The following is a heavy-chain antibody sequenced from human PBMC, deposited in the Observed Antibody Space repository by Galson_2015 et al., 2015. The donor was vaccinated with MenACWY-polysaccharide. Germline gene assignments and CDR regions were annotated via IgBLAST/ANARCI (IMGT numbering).Heavy chain of an antibody. D-gene: IGHD5-18*01. J-gene: IGHJ4*02. V-gene: IGHV1-18*01. CDR1: GYTFTSYG. CDR3: ARVGYSNDFDY. CDR2: ISPFNGKT. Sequence: SVKVSCKASGYTFTSYGISWVRQAPGQGLEWMGWISPFNGKTSFAQKFQGRVTMTRDTSISTAYMELSSLTSEDTAVYYCARVGYSNDFDYWGQGTLVTVSS.